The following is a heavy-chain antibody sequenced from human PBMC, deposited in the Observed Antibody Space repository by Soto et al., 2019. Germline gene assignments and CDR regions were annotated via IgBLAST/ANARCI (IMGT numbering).Heavy chain of an antibody. CDR1: GGTFTNFA. CDR3: ARDRGTQMHLFVWDD. CDR2: IIPIFATT. D-gene: IGHD3-10*01. Sequence: QVHLVQSGAEVKKSGASVKVSCKATGGTFTNFAFSWVRQAPGQGLEWMGGIIPIFATTTYAQKFRDRVTIVADESTSTIYMELGSLRFYDTAVYFCARDRGTQMHLFVWDDWGQGTLVTVSS. J-gene: IGHJ4*02. V-gene: IGHV1-69*01.